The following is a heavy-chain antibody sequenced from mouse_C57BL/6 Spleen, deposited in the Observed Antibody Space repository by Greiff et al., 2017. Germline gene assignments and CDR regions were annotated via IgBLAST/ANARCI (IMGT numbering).Heavy chain of an antibody. CDR2: ISSGGDYI. CDR1: GFTFSSYA. D-gene: IGHD4-1*01. CDR3: TRDLGRGYFDY. J-gene: IGHJ2*01. V-gene: IGHV5-9-1*02. Sequence: EVKVVESGEGLVKPGGSLKLSCAASGFTFSSYAMSWVRQTPEKRLEWVAYISSGGDYIYYADTVKGRFTISRDNARNTLYLQMSSLKSEDTAMYYCTRDLGRGYFDYWGQGTTLTVSS.